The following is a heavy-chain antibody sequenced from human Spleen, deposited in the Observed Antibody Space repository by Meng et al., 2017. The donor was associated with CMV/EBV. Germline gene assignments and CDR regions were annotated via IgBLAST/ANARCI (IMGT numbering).Heavy chain of an antibody. D-gene: IGHD3-16*01. V-gene: IGHV3-30*02. Sequence: GESLKISCAASGFTFGGYCMNWVRQAPGRGLEWVAFMRYDGSDKYCADSVKGRFTISRDNSKNTLYLQLNSLRAEDTAVYYCARDDPNVYYYGMDVWGQGTTVTVSS. CDR1: GFTFGGYC. CDR3: ARDDPNVYYYGMDV. J-gene: IGHJ6*02. CDR2: MRYDGSDK.